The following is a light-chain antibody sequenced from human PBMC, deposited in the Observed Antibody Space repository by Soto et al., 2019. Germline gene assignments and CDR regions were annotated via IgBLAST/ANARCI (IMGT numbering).Light chain of an antibody. J-gene: IGLJ3*02. V-gene: IGLV1-40*01. CDR2: GNN. CDR1: SSDIGAGYH. CDR3: QSYDSSLSGSV. Sequence: QPVLTQPPSVSGPPGQRVTISCTGSSSDIGAGYHVLWYQQLPGTAPKLLIYGNNNRPSGVPDRFSGSKSGTSASLAITGLQAEDEADYYCQSYDSSLSGSVFGGGTKLTVL.